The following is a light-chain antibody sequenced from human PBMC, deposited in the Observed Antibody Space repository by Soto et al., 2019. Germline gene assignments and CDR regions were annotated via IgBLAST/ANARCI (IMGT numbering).Light chain of an antibody. Sequence: IVLTQAPGTLALSKGERTTLSCRASQSISRYLAWYQQKPGQGPRLLIYGASSRATGTPDRFSGSGSGTDFTLTINRLEPEDFALYYCQQYGSSPPTFGQGTKVDI. J-gene: IGKJ1*01. V-gene: IGKV3-20*01. CDR3: QQYGSSPPT. CDR1: QSISRY. CDR2: GAS.